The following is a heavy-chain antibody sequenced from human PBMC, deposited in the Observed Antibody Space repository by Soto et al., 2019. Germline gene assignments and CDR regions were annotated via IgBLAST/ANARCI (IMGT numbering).Heavy chain of an antibody. J-gene: IGHJ5*01. V-gene: IGHV3-20*04. D-gene: IGHD4-17*01. CDR1: GFSLEEYG. Sequence: EVQLVESGGGVVRPGGSLRLACVVSGFSLEEYGMSWVRQAPEKGPEWVSGMHRNGNSTGYADSVKGRFTISRDDAKNSLYLQMNSLRAEDTAFYYCARDHRWGYEYGDYGDSWGHGTLVTVSS. CDR2: MHRNGNST. CDR3: ARDHRWGYEYGDYGDS.